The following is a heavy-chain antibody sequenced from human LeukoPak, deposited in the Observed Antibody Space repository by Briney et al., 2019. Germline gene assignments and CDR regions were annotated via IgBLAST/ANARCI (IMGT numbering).Heavy chain of an antibody. CDR1: GFTVSSNY. J-gene: IGHJ4*02. CDR2: ISGSGGST. Sequence: PGGSLRLSCAASGFTVSSNYMSWVRQAPGKGLEWVSAISGSGGSTYYADSVKGRFTISRDNSKNTLYLQMNSLRAEDTAVYYCARTDLHYYDILTGYYRGYFDYWGQGTLVTVSS. CDR3: ARTDLHYYDILTGYYRGYFDY. V-gene: IGHV3-23*01. D-gene: IGHD3-9*01.